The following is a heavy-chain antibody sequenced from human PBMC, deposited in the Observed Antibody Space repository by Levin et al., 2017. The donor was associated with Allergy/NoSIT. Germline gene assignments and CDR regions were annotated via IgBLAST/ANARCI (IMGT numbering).Heavy chain of an antibody. CDR3: ARHIGGYCSSTSCYTNYHYYGVDV. CDR1: GYSFTSYW. CDR2: IYPGDSDT. Sequence: GGSLRLSCKGSGYSFTSYWIGWVRQMPGKGLEWMGIIYPGDSDTRYSPSFQGQVTISADKSISTAYLQWSSLKASDTAIYYCARHIGGYCSSTSCYTNYHYYGVDVWGQGTTVTVSS. V-gene: IGHV5-51*01. D-gene: IGHD2-2*02. J-gene: IGHJ6*02.